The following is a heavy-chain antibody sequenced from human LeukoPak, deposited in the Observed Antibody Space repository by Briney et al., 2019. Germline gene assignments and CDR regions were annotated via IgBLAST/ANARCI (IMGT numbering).Heavy chain of an antibody. CDR1: GFTFSSYW. Sequence: PGGSLRLSCAASGFTFSSYWMHWVRQAPGKGLVWVSRINSDGSSTSYADSVKGRFTISRDNAKNTLYVQMNSLRAEDTAVYFCARDSLGATEYSSSSLDYWGQGTLVTVST. V-gene: IGHV3-74*01. J-gene: IGHJ4*02. D-gene: IGHD6-6*01. CDR3: ARDSLGATEYSSSSLDY. CDR2: INSDGSST.